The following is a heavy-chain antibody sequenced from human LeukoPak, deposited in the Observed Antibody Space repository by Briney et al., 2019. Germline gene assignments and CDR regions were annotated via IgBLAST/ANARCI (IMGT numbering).Heavy chain of an antibody. CDR3: ARDRDYYSSGSAQTPHP. J-gene: IGHJ4*02. CDR2: IIPILGIA. CDR1: GGTFSSYA. V-gene: IGHV1-69*04. Sequence: GASVKVSCKASGGTFSSYAISWVRQAPGQGLEWMGRIIPILGIANYVQKFQGGVTITADKSTSTAYMELSSLRSEDTAVYYCARDRDYYSSGSAQTPHPWGQGTLVTVSS. D-gene: IGHD3-10*01.